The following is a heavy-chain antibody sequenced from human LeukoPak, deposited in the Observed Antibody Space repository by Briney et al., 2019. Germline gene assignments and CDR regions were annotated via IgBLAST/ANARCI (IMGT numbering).Heavy chain of an antibody. CDR2: IFPSGSA. CDR3: ARRNHYFYYMDV. Sequence: SETLSLTCTVSGGPINSYYWSWIRQSPVKGLEWIGYIFPSGSASYNPSLESRVNISLDPSENHLSVKLSSVTAAASAVYYCARRNHYFYYMDVWGKGTTVTVSS. V-gene: IGHV4-4*09. J-gene: IGHJ6*03. CDR1: GGPINSYY.